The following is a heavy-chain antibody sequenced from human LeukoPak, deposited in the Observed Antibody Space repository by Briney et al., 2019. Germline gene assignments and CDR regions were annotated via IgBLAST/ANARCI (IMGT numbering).Heavy chain of an antibody. V-gene: IGHV4-59*01. D-gene: IGHD5-12*01. Sequence: PSETLSLTCTVSGGSISSYYWSWIRQPPGKGLEWIGYIYYSGSTNYNPSLKSRVTISVDTSKNQFSLKLSSVTAADTAVYYCARVGRGHSGYDPYYFDYWGQGTLVTVSS. J-gene: IGHJ4*02. CDR2: IYYSGST. CDR1: GGSISSYY. CDR3: ARVGRGHSGYDPYYFDY.